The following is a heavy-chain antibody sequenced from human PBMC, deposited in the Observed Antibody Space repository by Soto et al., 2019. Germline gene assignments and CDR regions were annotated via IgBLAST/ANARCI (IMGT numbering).Heavy chain of an antibody. J-gene: IGHJ4*02. D-gene: IGHD2-21*02. V-gene: IGHV3-11*06. CDR1: VFTFIDYY. CDR3: ARGPGLFNCGGDCRTLDY. CDR2: ISSSSSYT. Sequence: GGSLRLSCAASVFTFIDYYITWIRQAPGKGLEWVSYISSSSSYTNYADSVKGRFTISRDNAKNSLYLQMNSLRAEDTAVYYCARGPGLFNCGGDCRTLDYWGQGTLVTVSS.